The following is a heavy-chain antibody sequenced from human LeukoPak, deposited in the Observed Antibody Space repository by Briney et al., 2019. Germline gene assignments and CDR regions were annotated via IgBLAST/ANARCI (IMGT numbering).Heavy chain of an antibody. Sequence: SETLSLTCTVFGGSISSYYWSWIRQPPGKGLEWIGYIYYSGSTNYNPSLKSRVTISVDTSKNQFSLKLSSVTAADTAVYYCARDSHDICSGGSCYSHYYYYMDVWGKGTTVTVSS. D-gene: IGHD2-15*01. J-gene: IGHJ6*03. V-gene: IGHV4-59*01. CDR2: IYYSGST. CDR3: ARDSHDICSGGSCYSHYYYYMDV. CDR1: GGSISSYY.